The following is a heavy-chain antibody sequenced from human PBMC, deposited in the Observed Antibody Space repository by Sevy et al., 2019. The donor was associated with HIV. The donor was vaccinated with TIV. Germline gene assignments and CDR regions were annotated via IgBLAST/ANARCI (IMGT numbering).Heavy chain of an antibody. CDR2: FDPEDGET. Sequence: ASVKVSCKVSGYTLTELSMHWVRQAPGKGLEWMGGFDPEDGETIYSQKFQGRVTMTEDTSTDTAYMELSSLRSEDTAVYYCATVPQYYYDSSGTHFDYWGQGTLVTVS. V-gene: IGHV1-24*01. CDR1: GYTLTELS. D-gene: IGHD3-22*01. J-gene: IGHJ4*02. CDR3: ATVPQYYYDSSGTHFDY.